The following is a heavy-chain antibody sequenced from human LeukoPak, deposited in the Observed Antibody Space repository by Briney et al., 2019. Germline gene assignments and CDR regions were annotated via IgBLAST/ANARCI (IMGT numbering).Heavy chain of an antibody. J-gene: IGHJ4*02. Sequence: GGSLRLSCEASGFTFGDYAMTWVRQTPGKGLEWVSGISAGGHDRNYADSVKGRFTISRDNSRGTVYLQMDSLRADDTGFYFCARDFRLGGTTGWINWGQGTLVIVSS. CDR3: ARDFRLGGTTGWIN. V-gene: IGHV3-23*01. CDR1: GFTFGDYA. CDR2: ISAGGHDR. D-gene: IGHD1/OR15-1a*01.